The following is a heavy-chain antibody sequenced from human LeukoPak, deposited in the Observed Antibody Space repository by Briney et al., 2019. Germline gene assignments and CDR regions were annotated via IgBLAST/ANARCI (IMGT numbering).Heavy chain of an antibody. Sequence: ASVKVSCKASGYTFTSDYMHWVRQAPGQGLERMGVINPSGGSTSYAQKFQGGVTMTRAPSTSTVYMELSSLRSDDTAVYYCARDPSNTSGMFCYLDVWGRGTLVTVSA. V-gene: IGHV1-46*01. J-gene: IGHJ2*01. CDR3: ARDPSNTSGMFCYLDV. CDR2: INPSGGST. CDR1: GYTFTSDY. D-gene: IGHD2-2*01.